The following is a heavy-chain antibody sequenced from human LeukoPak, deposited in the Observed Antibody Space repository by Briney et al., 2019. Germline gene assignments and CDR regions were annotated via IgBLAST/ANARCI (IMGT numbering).Heavy chain of an antibody. V-gene: IGHV3-53*01. Sequence: GGSLRLSCAASGFTVSSNYMSWVRQAPGKGLEWVSVIYSGGSTYYADSVKGRFTIPRDNSKNTLYLQMNSLRAEDTAVYYCASRLYDFWSGYLFDYWGQGTLVTVSS. CDR1: GFTVSSNY. CDR3: ASRLYDFWSGYLFDY. J-gene: IGHJ4*02. D-gene: IGHD3-3*01. CDR2: IYSGGST.